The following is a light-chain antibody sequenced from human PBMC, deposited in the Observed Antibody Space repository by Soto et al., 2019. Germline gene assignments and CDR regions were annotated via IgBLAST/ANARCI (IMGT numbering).Light chain of an antibody. Sequence: DVQMTQSPSSLSVSVGDRVTIACRASQVIGNYLAWYQQKPGEVPKLLIYAASTLQSGVPSRFSGSGSGTEFTLTISSLQPDDFATYYCQQYNSYSRTFGQGTKVDIK. CDR2: AAS. J-gene: IGKJ1*01. CDR3: QQYNSYSRT. CDR1: QVIGNY. V-gene: IGKV1-27*01.